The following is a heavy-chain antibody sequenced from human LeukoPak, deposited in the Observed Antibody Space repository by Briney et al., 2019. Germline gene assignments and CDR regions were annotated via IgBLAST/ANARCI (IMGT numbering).Heavy chain of an antibody. CDR2: ISYEGSYK. J-gene: IGHJ3*02. V-gene: IGHV3-30*03. CDR3: ARASSGWYNHDAFDI. CDR1: GFTFSSYG. Sequence: GRSLRLSCAASGFTFSSYGMHWVRQAPGKGLEWVAVISYEGSYKYYADSVKGGFTISRDNSKNTLYLQMNSLRAEDTAVYYCARASSGWYNHDAFDIWGQGTIDPVSS. D-gene: IGHD6-19*01.